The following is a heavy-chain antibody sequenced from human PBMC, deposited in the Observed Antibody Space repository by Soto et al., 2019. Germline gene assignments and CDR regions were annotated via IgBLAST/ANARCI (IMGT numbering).Heavy chain of an antibody. D-gene: IGHD2-2*01. CDR3: GRDPPSDIVVVPAALTDRWFDP. V-gene: IGHV1-18*01. Sequence: ASVKVSCKASGYTFTSYGISWVRQAPGQGLEWMGWISAYNGNTNYAQKLQGRVTMTTDTSTSTAYMELRSLRSDDTAVYYCGRDPPSDIVVVPAALTDRWFDPWGQGTLVTVSS. J-gene: IGHJ5*02. CDR1: GYTFTSYG. CDR2: ISAYNGNT.